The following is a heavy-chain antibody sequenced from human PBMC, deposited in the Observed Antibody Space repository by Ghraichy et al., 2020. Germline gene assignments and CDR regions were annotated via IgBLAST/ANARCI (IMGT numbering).Heavy chain of an antibody. J-gene: IGHJ4*02. CDR3: ARGDYCSGGSCYSGVDY. V-gene: IGHV3-13*01. CDR1: GFTFSSYD. CDR2: IGTAGDT. D-gene: IGHD2-15*01. Sequence: GGSLRLSCAASGFTFSSYDMHWVRQATGKGLEWVSAIGTAGDTYYPGSVKGRFTISRENAKNSLYLQMNSLRAGDTAVYYCARGDYCSGGSCYSGVDYWGQGTLVTVSS.